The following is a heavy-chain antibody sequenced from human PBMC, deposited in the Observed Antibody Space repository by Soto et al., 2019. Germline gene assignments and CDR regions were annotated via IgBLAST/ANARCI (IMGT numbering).Heavy chain of an antibody. CDR3: ARRDADGEYSGYDSSFNY. V-gene: IGHV5-51*01. D-gene: IGHD5-12*01. CDR2: IYPGDSDT. CDR1: GYSFTSYW. J-gene: IGHJ4*02. Sequence: LGESLKISCKGSGYSFTSYWIGWVRQMPGKGLEWMGIIYPGDSDTRYSPSFQGQVTISADKSISTAYLQWSSLKASDTAMYYCARRDADGEYSGYDSSFNYWGQGTLVTVSS.